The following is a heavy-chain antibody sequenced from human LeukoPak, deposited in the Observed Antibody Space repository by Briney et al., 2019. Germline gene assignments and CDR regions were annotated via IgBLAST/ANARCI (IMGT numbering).Heavy chain of an antibody. CDR1: GFTFSDYY. CDR2: ISSSLTTV. D-gene: IGHD3-9*01. V-gene: IGHV3-11*01. J-gene: IGHJ3*02. CDR3: AREVDRSFDWLPPDAFDI. Sequence: GSLRLSCVASGFTFSDYYLTWIRQTPGKGLEWISSISSSLTTVYYADSVKGRFTVSRDNARNSVSLQMIGLRVEDTALYYCAREVDRSFDWLPPDAFDIWGQGTMVTVSS.